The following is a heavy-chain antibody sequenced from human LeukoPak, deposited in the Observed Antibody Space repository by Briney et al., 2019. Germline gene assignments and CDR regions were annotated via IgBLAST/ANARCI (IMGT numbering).Heavy chain of an antibody. J-gene: IGHJ4*02. CDR3: ARARSSWEPFDY. CDR2: ISSSSSYI. Sequence: GGSLRLSCAASGFTFSSYSMNWVRQAPGKGLEWVSSISSSSSYIYYADSVKGRFTISRDNAKNSLYLQMNSLRAEDTAVYYCARARSSWEPFDYWGQGTLVTVSS. CDR1: GFTFSSYS. V-gene: IGHV3-21*01. D-gene: IGHD6-13*01.